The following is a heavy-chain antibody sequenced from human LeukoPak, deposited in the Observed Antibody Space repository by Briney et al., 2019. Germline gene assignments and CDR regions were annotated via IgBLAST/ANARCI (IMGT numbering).Heavy chain of an antibody. V-gene: IGHV3-48*03. CDR1: GFTFSSYE. CDR2: ISSSGSTI. CDR3: ARRGRYGMDV. Sequence: GGSLRLSCAASGFTFSSYEMNWVRQAPGKGLEWVSYISSSGSTIYYADSVKGRFTISRDNAKNSLYLQMNSLRAEDTAVYYCARRGRYGMDVWGQGTLVTVSS. D-gene: IGHD3-10*01. J-gene: IGHJ6*02.